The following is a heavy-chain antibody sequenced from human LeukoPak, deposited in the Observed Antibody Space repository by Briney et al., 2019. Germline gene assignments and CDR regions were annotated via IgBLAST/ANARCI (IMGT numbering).Heavy chain of an antibody. CDR1: GFIFSSYW. D-gene: IGHD1-26*01. V-gene: IGHV3-74*01. J-gene: IGHJ5*02. Sequence: GGSLRLSCAASGFIFSSYWVHWVRQAPGKGLVWVSRINSDGSSRNYADSVKGRFTISRDNAKNTLYLQMNSLKAEDTAVYYCARVVVGANNWFDPWGQGTLVTVSS. CDR2: INSDGSSR. CDR3: ARVVVGANNWFDP.